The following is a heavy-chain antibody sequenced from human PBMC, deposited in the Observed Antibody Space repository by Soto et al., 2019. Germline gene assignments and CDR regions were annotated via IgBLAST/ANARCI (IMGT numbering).Heavy chain of an antibody. CDR1: GGTFSSYA. V-gene: IGHV1-69*01. J-gene: IGHJ6*02. Sequence: QVQLVQSGAEVKKPGSSVKVSCKASGGTFSSYAISWVRQAPGQGLEWMGGIIPIFGTANYAQKFQGRVTITADESTSTACMELSSLRSEDTAVYYCARDGYYGSGSYYKGDYYGMDVWGQGTTVTVSS. D-gene: IGHD3-10*01. CDR2: IIPIFGTA. CDR3: ARDGYYGSGSYYKGDYYGMDV.